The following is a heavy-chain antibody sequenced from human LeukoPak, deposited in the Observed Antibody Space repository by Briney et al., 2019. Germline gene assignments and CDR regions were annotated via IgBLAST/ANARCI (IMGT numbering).Heavy chain of an antibody. J-gene: IGHJ6*02. Sequence: GGSLRLSCAASGFTFSSYSMNWVRPAPGKGLEWVSYISSSSSTIYYADSVKGRFTISSDNAKNSLYLQMNSLRAEDTAVYYCASLSNRYCSGGSCYSGYYYYYGMDVWGQGTTVTVSS. CDR3: ASLSNRYCSGGSCYSGYYYYYGMDV. V-gene: IGHV3-48*01. CDR2: ISSSSSTI. CDR1: GFTFSSYS. D-gene: IGHD2-15*01.